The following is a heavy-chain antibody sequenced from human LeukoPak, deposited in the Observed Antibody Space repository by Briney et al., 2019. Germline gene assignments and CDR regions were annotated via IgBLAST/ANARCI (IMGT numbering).Heavy chain of an antibody. V-gene: IGHV3-9*01. J-gene: IGHJ4*02. D-gene: IGHD3-10*01. Sequence: GRSLRLSCAASGFNFDDYTMHWVRQPPGKGLEWVSGISWNSDFIVYGDSVKGRFTIPRDNAKNSLYLQMNSLRAEDTALYYCVKSHGAGRYYPLEYWGQGTLLTVSS. CDR2: ISWNSDFI. CDR1: GFNFDDYT. CDR3: VKSHGAGRYYPLEY.